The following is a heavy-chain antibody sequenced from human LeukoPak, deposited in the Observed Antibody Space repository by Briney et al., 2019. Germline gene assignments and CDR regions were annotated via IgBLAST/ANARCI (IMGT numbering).Heavy chain of an antibody. J-gene: IGHJ4*02. CDR3: GRDRPTGYYDY. D-gene: IGHD3-9*01. CDR2: INHSGIT. CDR1: SYSISSGYY. V-gene: IGHV4-38-2*02. Sequence: PSETLCLTCTVSSYSISSGYYWGWIRQPPGKGLEWIASINHSGITYYNPSLKSRVTISVDTSKNQFSLKVTSVTAADTAVYYCGRDRPTGYYDYWGQGTLVTVSS.